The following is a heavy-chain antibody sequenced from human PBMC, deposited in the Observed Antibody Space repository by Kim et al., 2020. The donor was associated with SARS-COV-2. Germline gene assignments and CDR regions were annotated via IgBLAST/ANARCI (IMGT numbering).Heavy chain of an antibody. CDR3: TSGPYYYDSAAYYHDY. D-gene: IGHD3-22*01. V-gene: IGHV3-49*03. CDR2: IRSKRYGETT. CDR1: GLNFGDYA. Sequence: GGSLRLSCTTSGLNFGDYAMSWFRQAPGKGLEWVAFIRSKRYGETTEYAASVKGSFTISRDDSKRIAYLQMNGLKTEDTAVYYCTSGPYYYDSAAYYHDYWGQGTLVTVSS. J-gene: IGHJ4*02.